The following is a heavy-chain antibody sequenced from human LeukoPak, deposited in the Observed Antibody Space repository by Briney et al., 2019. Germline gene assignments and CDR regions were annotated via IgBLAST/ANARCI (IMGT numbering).Heavy chain of an antibody. CDR2: INSDGSGT. CDR3: ARTTSMNYVGDAFHI. V-gene: IGHV3-74*01. Sequence: PGGSLRLSCAASGFTFSSYWFHWVRRAPGKVLVWVSRINSDGSGTTYADSVKGRFTISRDNAKSTLFLQMNSLRDEDTALYYCARTTSMNYVGDAFHIWGQGTMVTVSS. D-gene: IGHD1-7*01. CDR1: GFTFSSYW. J-gene: IGHJ3*02.